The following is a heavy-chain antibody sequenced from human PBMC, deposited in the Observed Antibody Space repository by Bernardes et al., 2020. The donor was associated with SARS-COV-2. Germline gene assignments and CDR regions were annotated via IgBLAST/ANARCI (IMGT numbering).Heavy chain of an antibody. CDR1: GFTFNSYA. CDR3: TEAHYSNYAPCFS. J-gene: IGHJ5*02. CDR2: IGGSDGST. Sequence: GGSLRLSCAASGFTFNSYAMTWVRQAPGKGLEWVATIGGSDGSTYYADSVKGRFTISRDNSKNTLFLQMNSLRAEDTAIYYCTEAHYSNYAPCFSWGQGTLVTVSS. V-gene: IGHV3-23*01. D-gene: IGHD4-4*01.